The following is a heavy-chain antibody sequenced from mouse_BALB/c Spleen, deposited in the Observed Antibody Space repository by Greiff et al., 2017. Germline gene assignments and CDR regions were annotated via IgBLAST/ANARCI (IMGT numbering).Heavy chain of an antibody. CDR2: INPSNGRT. J-gene: IGHJ3*01. CDR3: ARDYYGNGFAY. CDR1: GYTFTSYW. D-gene: IGHD2-1*01. V-gene: IGHV1S81*02. Sequence: QVQLQQPGAELVKPGASVKLSCKASGYTFTSYWMHWVKQRPGQGLEWIGEINPSNGRTNYNEKFKSKATLTVDKSSSTAYMQLSSLTSEDSAVYSCARDYYGNGFAYWGQGTLVTVSA.